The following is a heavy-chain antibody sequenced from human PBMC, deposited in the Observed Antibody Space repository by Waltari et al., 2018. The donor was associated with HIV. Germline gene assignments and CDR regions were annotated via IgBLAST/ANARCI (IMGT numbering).Heavy chain of an antibody. CDR1: GGSISSSSYY. D-gene: IGHD3-22*01. J-gene: IGHJ4*02. V-gene: IGHV4-39*07. CDR2: IYYSGST. Sequence: QLQLQESGPGLVKPSETLSLTCTVSGGSISSSSYYWGWIRQPPGQGLEWIGSIYYSGSTYYNPSLKSRVTISVDTSKNQFSLKLSSVTAADTAVYYCARDLGYYDSSGYYDYWGQGTLVTVSS. CDR3: ARDLGYYDSSGYYDY.